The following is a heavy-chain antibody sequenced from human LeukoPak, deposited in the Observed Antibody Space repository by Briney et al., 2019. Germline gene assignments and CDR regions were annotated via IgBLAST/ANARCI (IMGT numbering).Heavy chain of an antibody. Sequence: ASVKVSCKASGYTFTGYYMHWVRQAPGQGLEWMGWINPNSGGTNYAQKFQGRVTMTRDTSISTAYMELSRLRYDDTAVYYCARVWQWLVPTPDFDYWGQGTLVTVSS. CDR2: INPNSGGT. J-gene: IGHJ4*02. V-gene: IGHV1-2*02. CDR1: GYTFTGYY. CDR3: ARVWQWLVPTPDFDY. D-gene: IGHD6-19*01.